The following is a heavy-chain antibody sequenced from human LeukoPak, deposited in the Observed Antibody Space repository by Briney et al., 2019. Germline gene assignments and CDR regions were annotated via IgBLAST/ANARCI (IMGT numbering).Heavy chain of an antibody. J-gene: IGHJ6*03. CDR1: GFTFSDYS. V-gene: IGHV3-21*04. D-gene: IGHD5-18*01. Sequence: GGSLRLSCAASGFTFSDYSMNWVRQAPGEGLEWVSSISSRSLYIHYADSVKGRFTISRDNVKNSLYLQMNSLRAEDTAVYYCARTTEGGYTYDYFYYYYMDVWGKGTTVTISS. CDR3: ARTTEGGYTYDYFYYYYMDV. CDR2: ISSRSLYI.